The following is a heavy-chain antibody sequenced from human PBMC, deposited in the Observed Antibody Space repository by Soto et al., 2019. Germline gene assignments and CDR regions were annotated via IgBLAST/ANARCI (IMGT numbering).Heavy chain of an antibody. CDR2: INSDGSST. CDR3: AKAQQLVPLIDY. J-gene: IGHJ4*02. V-gene: IGHV3-74*01. CDR1: GFTFSSYW. Sequence: HPGGSLRLSCAASGFTFSSYWMHWVRQAPGKGLVWVSRINSDGSSTSYADSVKGRFTISRDNSKNTLYLQMNSLGAEDTAVYYCAKAQQLVPLIDYWGQGTLVTVSS. D-gene: IGHD6-13*01.